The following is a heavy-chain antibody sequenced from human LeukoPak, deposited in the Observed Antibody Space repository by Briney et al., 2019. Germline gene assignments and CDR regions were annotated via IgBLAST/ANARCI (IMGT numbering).Heavy chain of an antibody. D-gene: IGHD1-14*01. CDR1: GGSFSGYY. CDR3: AREIRPGNYCYYMDV. V-gene: IGHV4-34*01. CDR2: IYYSGST. Sequence: SETLSLTCAVYGGSFSGYYWVWIRQPPGKGLEWIGSIYYSGSTYYNPSLKSRVTISVDMSKNQFSLKLSSVTAADTAVYYCAREIRPGNYCYYMDVWGKGTTVTISS. J-gene: IGHJ6*03.